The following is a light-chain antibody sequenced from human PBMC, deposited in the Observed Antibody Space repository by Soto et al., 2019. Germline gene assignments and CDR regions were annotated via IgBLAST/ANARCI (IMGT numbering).Light chain of an antibody. Sequence: DIQMTQSPSSLSASVGDRVTPTCRASQSISTYLNWYQQKPGKAPKLLIYGASSLQSGVPSRFSGSGSGTDFTLTINSLQPEDFATYYCQQSHSTPWTFGQGTKVEIK. CDR1: QSISTY. CDR2: GAS. J-gene: IGKJ1*01. CDR3: QQSHSTPWT. V-gene: IGKV1-39*01.